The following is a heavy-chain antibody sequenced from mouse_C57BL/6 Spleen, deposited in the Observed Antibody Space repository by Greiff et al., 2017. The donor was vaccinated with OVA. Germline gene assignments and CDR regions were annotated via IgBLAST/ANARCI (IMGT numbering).Heavy chain of an antibody. V-gene: IGHV1-15*01. D-gene: IGHD1-1*01. CDR1: GYTFTDYE. J-gene: IGHJ1*03. CDR2: IDPETGGT. Sequence: ESGAELVRPGASVTLSCKASGYTFTDYEMHWVKQTPVHGLEWIGAIDPETGGTAYNQKFKGKAILTADKSSSTAYMELRSLTSEDSAVYYCTRSGGSSRYFDVWGTGTTVTVSS. CDR3: TRSGGSSRYFDV.